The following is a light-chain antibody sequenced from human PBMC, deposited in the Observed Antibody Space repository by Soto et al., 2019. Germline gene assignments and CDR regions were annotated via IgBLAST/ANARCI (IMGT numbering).Light chain of an antibody. J-gene: IGKJ3*01. CDR1: QSILYSSNNKNY. V-gene: IGKV4-1*01. CDR3: QQFYSIPLT. CDR2: WAS. Sequence: DIVLTQSPDSLAVSLGERATINCKSSQSILYSSNNKNYLAWYQQKPGQPPKLLIYWASTRESGVPDRFSGSGSGTDFNLTISSLQAEDVAVYFCQQFYSIPLTFGPGTKVDIK.